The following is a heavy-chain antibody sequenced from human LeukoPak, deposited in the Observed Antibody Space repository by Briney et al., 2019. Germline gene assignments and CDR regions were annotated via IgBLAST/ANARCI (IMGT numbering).Heavy chain of an antibody. D-gene: IGHD6-13*01. CDR2: INHSGST. CDR1: GGSFSGYY. J-gene: IGHJ4*02. Sequence: PSETLSLTCAVYGGSFSGYYWSWIRQPPGKGLEWIGEINHSGSTNYNPSLKSRVTISVDTSKNQFSLKLSSVTAADTAVYYCARGIAAAGTHPCFDYWGQGTLVTVFS. CDR3: ARGIAAAGTHPCFDY. V-gene: IGHV4-34*01.